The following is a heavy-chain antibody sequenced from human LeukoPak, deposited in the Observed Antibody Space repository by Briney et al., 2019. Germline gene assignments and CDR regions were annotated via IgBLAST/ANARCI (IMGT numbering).Heavy chain of an antibody. CDR3: ARGKDSTSWAYYYYYMDV. D-gene: IGHD5-18*01. CDR2: IGTAGDT. Sequence: GGSLRLSCAASGFTFSNYDMHWVRQATGKGLEWVSGIGTAGDTYYPGSVKGRFTISRENAKNSLYLQMNSLRAGDTAVYYCARGKDSTSWAYYYYYMDVWGKGTTVTVSS. CDR1: GFTFSNYD. J-gene: IGHJ6*03. V-gene: IGHV3-13*01.